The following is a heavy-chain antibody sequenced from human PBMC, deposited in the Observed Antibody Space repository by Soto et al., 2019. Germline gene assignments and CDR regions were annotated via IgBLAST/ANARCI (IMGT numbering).Heavy chain of an antibody. CDR1: GGYFSGYY. J-gene: IGHJ5*02. V-gene: IGHV4-34*01. CDR3: ARVLRLEWLFFDYNWFDP. CDR2: INHSGST. D-gene: IGHD3-3*01. Sequence: PSETLSLTCAVYGGYFSGYYWSWIRQPPGKGLEWIGEINHSGSTNYNPSLKSRVTISVDTSKNQFSLKLSSVTAADTAVYYCARVLRLEWLFFDYNWFDPWGQGTLVTVSS.